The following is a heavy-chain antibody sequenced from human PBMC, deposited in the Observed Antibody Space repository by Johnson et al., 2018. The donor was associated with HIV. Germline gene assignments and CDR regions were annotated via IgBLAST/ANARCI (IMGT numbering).Heavy chain of an antibody. CDR2: ISYDGSNK. Sequence: QVQLVESGGGVVQPGRSLRLSCAASGFTFGSYTMHWVRQAPGKGLEWVAVISYDGSNKYYADSVKGRFPISRDNSKNTLYLQMNSLRAEDTAVYYCARDLYGGNSEASAFDIWGQGTMVTVSS. J-gene: IGHJ3*02. CDR3: ARDLYGGNSEASAFDI. V-gene: IGHV3-30-3*01. CDR1: GFTFGSYT. D-gene: IGHD4-23*01.